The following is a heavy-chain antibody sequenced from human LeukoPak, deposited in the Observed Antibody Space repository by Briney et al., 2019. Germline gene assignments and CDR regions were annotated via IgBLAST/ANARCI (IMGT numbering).Heavy chain of an antibody. CDR3: VLGHYGGLFDY. V-gene: IGHV3-30*09. CDR1: GFTFSNYA. Sequence: SGRSLRLSYAASGFTFSNYAMHWVRQAPGEGLEWVAAISNDESNKYYADSVKGRFALSRDNSKSTLYLQMNSLRAEDTAMYYCVLGHYGGLFDYCGQGTLVTVSS. CDR2: ISNDESNK. J-gene: IGHJ4*02. D-gene: IGHD4-23*01.